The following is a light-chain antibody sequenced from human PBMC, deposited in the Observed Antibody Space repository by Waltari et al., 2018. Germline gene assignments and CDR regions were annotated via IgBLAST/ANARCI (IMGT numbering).Light chain of an antibody. J-gene: IGKJ2*01. CDR1: QSVGRY. CDR3: QQRDNWPQT. CDR2: DAI. V-gene: IGKV3-11*01. Sequence: EIVLTQSPATLSLSPGASATLSCRASQSVGRYLTWYQQKPAQPPRLLIYDAINRAPGVPARFSGSGSGTDFTLTISGLEPDDFGVYYCQQRDNWPQTFGQGTKLEI.